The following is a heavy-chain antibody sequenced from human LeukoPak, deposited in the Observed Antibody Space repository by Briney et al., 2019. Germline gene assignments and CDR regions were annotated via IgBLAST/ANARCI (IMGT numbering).Heavy chain of an antibody. D-gene: IGHD3-10*01. J-gene: IGHJ4*02. CDR3: ILGGKLDY. CDR2: IYHTGNI. CDR1: GGSISSSNYY. V-gene: IGHV4-39*01. Sequence: SETLSLTCTVSGGSISSSNYYRGWIRLPPGKGLEWIGGIYHTGNIHYNPSLKSRVTISVDTSKNQLSLRLNSVTAADTALYYCILGGKLDYWGQGILATVSS.